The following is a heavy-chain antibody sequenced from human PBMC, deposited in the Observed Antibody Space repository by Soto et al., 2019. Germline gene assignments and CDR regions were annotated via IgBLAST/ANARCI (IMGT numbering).Heavy chain of an antibody. J-gene: IGHJ6*02. Sequence: QVQLQESGPGLVKPSQTLSLTCTVSGGSISSGGYYWSWIRQHPGKGLEWIGYIYYSGSTYYNPSLQSRVTISVDTSKNQFALELSSVTAADTAVYYCARDLQYSRLFYGMDVWGQGTTVTVSS. D-gene: IGHD6-13*01. V-gene: IGHV4-31*03. CDR1: GGSISSGGYY. CDR3: ARDLQYSRLFYGMDV. CDR2: IYYSGST.